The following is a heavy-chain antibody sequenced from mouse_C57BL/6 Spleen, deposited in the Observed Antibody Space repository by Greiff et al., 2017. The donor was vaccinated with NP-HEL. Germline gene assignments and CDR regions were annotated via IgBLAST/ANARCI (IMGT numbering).Heavy chain of an antibody. CDR2: IYPSDSET. V-gene: IGHV1-61*01. CDR3: ARGEGLGMVTTGFAY. J-gene: IGHJ3*01. Sequence: QVHVKQPGAELVRPGSSVKLSCKASGYTFTSYWMDWVKQRPGQGLEWIGNIYPSDSETHYNQKFKDKATLTVDKSSSTGYMQLSSLTSEDSAVYYCARGEGLGMVTTGFAYWGQGTLVTVSA. D-gene: IGHD2-2*01. CDR1: GYTFTSYW.